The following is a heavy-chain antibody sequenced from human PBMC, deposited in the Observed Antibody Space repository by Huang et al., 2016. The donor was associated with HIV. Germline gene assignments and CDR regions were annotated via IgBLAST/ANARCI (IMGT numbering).Heavy chain of an antibody. CDR1: GGSFNNYY. Sequence: QVHLQQWGAGVLKPSETLSLTCAVYGGSFNNYYWSWVRQFPGRRLEWIGEINHSGTDNSNPCLKTRVTMSVDPSKKQFRMRLASVPAADTAVYDCARVPTPSYYDPWDITPAHEDVYYYNMDVWGQGTTVIVSS. V-gene: IGHV4-34*02. CDR3: ARVPTPSYYDPWDITPAHEDVYYYNMDV. J-gene: IGHJ6*02. D-gene: IGHD3-10*01. CDR2: INHSGTD.